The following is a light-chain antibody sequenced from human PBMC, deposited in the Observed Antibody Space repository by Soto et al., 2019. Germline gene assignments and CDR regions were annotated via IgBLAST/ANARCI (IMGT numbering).Light chain of an antibody. J-gene: IGKJ4*01. CDR3: QEYDNAPPFT. CDR2: AAS. V-gene: IGKV1-27*01. Sequence: DIPMTQSPSSLSASIGDRVTITYRASQDISKYLAWYQQKRGKVPKLLIFAASTLQSGVPSRFSGSGSGTDFNLTISSLESEYLATYYRQEYDNAPPFTFGGGTSLEIK. CDR1: QDISKY.